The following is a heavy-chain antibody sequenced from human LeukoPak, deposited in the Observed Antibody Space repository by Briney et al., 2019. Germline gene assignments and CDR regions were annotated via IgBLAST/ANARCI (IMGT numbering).Heavy chain of an antibody. CDR3: ARQKGYDFWSGPNYYYYYMDV. CDR1: GYRFTSYW. CDR2: IYPGDSDT. V-gene: IGHV5-51*01. D-gene: IGHD3-3*01. Sequence: GGSLKISCKGAGYRFTSYWIGRGRQMPGKGLEWMGIIYPGDSDTRYSTSFQGQVTISADTSISTAYLQWSSLKASDTAMYYCARQKGYDFWSGPNYYYYYMDVWGKGTTVTVSS. J-gene: IGHJ6*03.